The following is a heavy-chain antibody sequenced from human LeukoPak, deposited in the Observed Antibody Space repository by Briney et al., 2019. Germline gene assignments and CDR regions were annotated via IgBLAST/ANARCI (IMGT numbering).Heavy chain of an antibody. CDR2: ISGSGGST. D-gene: IGHD3-9*01. CDR1: GFTFSSYA. V-gene: IGHV3-23*01. Sequence: GGSLRLSCAASGFTFSSYAMSWVRQAPGRGLEWVSAISGSGGSTYYADSVKGRFTISRDNSKNTLYLQMNSLRAEDTAVYYCAKLSAYDILTGYSVESWFDPWGQGTLVTVSS. CDR3: AKLSAYDILTGYSVESWFDP. J-gene: IGHJ5*02.